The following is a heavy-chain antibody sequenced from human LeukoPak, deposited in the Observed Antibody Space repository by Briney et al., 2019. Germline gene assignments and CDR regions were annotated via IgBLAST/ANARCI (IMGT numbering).Heavy chain of an antibody. J-gene: IGHJ5*02. Sequence: PSETLSLTCTVSGGSISSYYWSWIRQPPGKGLEWIGYIYYSGSTNYNPSLKSRVTISVDTSKNQFSLKLSSVTAADTAVYYCARASGEGFRFDPWSQGTLVTVSS. CDR1: GGSISSYY. D-gene: IGHD4-17*01. CDR3: ARASGEGFRFDP. CDR2: IYYSGST. V-gene: IGHV4-59*01.